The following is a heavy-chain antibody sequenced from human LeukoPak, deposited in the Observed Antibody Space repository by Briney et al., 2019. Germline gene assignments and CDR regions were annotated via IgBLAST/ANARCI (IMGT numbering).Heavy chain of an antibody. V-gene: IGHV1-2*02. CDR3: ARWLNYYHSSGYRYYFDY. CDR1: GYTFTGYY. D-gene: IGHD3-22*01. Sequence: ASVKVSCKASGYTFTGYYMHWVRQAPGQGLEWMGWINPNSGGTNYAQKFQGRVTMTRDTSISTAYMELSRLRSDDTAVYYCARWLNYYHSSGYRYYFDYWGQGTLVTVSS. CDR2: INPNSGGT. J-gene: IGHJ4*02.